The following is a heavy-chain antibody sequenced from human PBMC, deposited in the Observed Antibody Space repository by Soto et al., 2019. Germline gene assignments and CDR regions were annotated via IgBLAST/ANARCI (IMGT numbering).Heavy chain of an antibody. Sequence: QVQLQESGPGLVKPSETLSLTCTVSGGSISHYYWSWIRQPPGKGLEWIGYIYYSGSANYNPSLQSRVIISVDTSKNQFSLTLSSVTAADTAVYFCARGGRSWSGAWYSDLWGRGTLVTVSS. CDR1: GGSISHYY. CDR3: ARGGRSWSGAWYSDL. CDR2: IYYSGSA. D-gene: IGHD6-13*01. V-gene: IGHV4-59*01. J-gene: IGHJ2*01.